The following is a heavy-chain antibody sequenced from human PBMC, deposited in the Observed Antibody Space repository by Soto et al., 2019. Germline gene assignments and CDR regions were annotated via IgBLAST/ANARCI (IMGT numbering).Heavy chain of an antibody. J-gene: IGHJ5*02. CDR3: ARAAIHGSSWYFWFDP. CDR1: GGTFISHA. D-gene: IGHD6-13*01. Sequence: SVKASCKTSGGTFISHAINWVRQAPGQGLEWMGGIIPMFGTTNYAQEFKGRVTISADESTSTAYMELSSLRSEDAAVYYCARAAIHGSSWYFWFDPWGQGNLVSVS. CDR2: IIPMFGTT. V-gene: IGHV1-69*13.